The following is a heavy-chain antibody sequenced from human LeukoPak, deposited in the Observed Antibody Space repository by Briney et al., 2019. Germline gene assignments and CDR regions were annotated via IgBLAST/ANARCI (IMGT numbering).Heavy chain of an antibody. Sequence: GGSLRLSCAASGFTFSSYSMNWVRQAPGKGLEWVSSISSSSSYIYYADSVKGRFTISRDNAKSSLYLQMNSLRAEDTAVYYCARGDGYNSNDAFDIWGQGTMVTVSS. V-gene: IGHV3-21*01. CDR3: ARGDGYNSNDAFDI. CDR2: ISSSSSYI. D-gene: IGHD5-24*01. J-gene: IGHJ3*02. CDR1: GFTFSSYS.